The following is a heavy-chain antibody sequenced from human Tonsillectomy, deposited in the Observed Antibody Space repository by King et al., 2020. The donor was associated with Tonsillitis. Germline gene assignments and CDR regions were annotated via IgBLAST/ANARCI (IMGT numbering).Heavy chain of an antibody. CDR3: AKNRGDYGDYWGYYYYYYGMDV. V-gene: IGHV3-23*04. J-gene: IGHJ6*02. Sequence: VQLVESGGGLVQPGGSLRLSCAASGFTFSSYAMSWVRQAPGKGLEWVSAISGSGGSTYYADSVKGRFTISRDNSKNTLYLQMNSLRAEDTAVYYCAKNRGDYGDYWGYYYYYYGMDVWGQGTTVTVSS. CDR1: GFTFSSYA. D-gene: IGHD4-17*01. CDR2: ISGSGGST.